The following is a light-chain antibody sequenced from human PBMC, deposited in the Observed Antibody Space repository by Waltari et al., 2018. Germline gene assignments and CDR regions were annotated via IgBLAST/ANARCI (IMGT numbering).Light chain of an antibody. CDR1: GSNTQTRY. CDR2: END. V-gene: IGLV1-47*01. J-gene: IGLJ2*01. Sequence: QSVLTQPPSVSGTPGQRLTIPCSGSGSNTQTRYIYWYQKLAGSAPKLLIFENDQRPSGVPDRFSASKSGTSASLAINGLRSEDEALYYCATWDDSRSFFGGGTKLTVL. CDR3: ATWDDSRSF.